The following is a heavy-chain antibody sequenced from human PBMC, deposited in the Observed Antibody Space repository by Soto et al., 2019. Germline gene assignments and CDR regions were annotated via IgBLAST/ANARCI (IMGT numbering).Heavy chain of an antibody. CDR2: IYPGDSDT. J-gene: IGHJ3*02. CDR3: ARRVVATILDHDAFDI. V-gene: IGHV5-51*01. D-gene: IGHD5-12*01. Sequence: GESLKISCKGSGYSFTSYWIGWVRQMPGKGLEWMGIIYPGDSDTRYSPSFQGQVTISADKSISTAYLQWSSLKASDTAMYYCARRVVATILDHDAFDIWGQRTMVTVSS. CDR1: GYSFTSYW.